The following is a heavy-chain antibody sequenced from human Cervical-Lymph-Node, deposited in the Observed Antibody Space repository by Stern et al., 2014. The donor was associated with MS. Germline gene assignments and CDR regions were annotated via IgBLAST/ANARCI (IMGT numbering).Heavy chain of an antibody. V-gene: IGHV4-59*01. Sequence: QVQLQESGPGLVKPSETLSLTCNVSGGFMNNYHWSWVRQPPGKGLEWIGWISDSGTPKYNPSLKSRITVSLATSKNQISLKLRSVTAADTAIYYCAGGSLEWLSVGTRMFFFSFTSWGQGALVTVSS. CDR1: GGFMNNYH. D-gene: IGHD3-3*01. CDR2: ISDSGTP. CDR3: AGGSLEWLSVGTRMFFFSFTS. J-gene: IGHJ5*02.